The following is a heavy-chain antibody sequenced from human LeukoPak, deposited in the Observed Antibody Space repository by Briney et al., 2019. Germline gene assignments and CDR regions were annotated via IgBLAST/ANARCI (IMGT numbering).Heavy chain of an antibody. V-gene: IGHV1-8*01. D-gene: IGHD5-24*01. CDR3: ARVGTATSTDAFDI. Sequence: ASVKVSCKASGYTFTSYDINWVRQATGQGLEWMGWMNPNSGNTGYAQKFQGRVTMTRNTSISTAYMELRSLRSDDTAVYYCARVGTATSTDAFDIWGQGTMVTVSS. CDR2: MNPNSGNT. J-gene: IGHJ3*02. CDR1: GYTFTSYD.